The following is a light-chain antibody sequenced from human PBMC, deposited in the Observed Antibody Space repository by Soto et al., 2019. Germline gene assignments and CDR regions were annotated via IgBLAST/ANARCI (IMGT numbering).Light chain of an antibody. CDR2: GNS. J-gene: IGLJ1*01. CDR3: QSYDSSLSFYV. CDR1: SSNIGAGYD. V-gene: IGLV1-40*01. Sequence: QLVLTQPPSVSGAPGQRVTISCTGSSSNIGAGYDVHWYQQLPGTAPNLLIYGNSNRPSGVPDRFSGSKSGTSASLAITGLQAEDEADYYCQSYDSSLSFYVFGTGTKLTVL.